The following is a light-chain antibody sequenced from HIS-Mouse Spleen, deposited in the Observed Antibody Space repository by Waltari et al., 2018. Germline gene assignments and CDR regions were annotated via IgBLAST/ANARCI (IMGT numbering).Light chain of an antibody. CDR2: KAS. CDR3: QQYNSYSPDT. J-gene: IGKJ2*01. V-gene: IGKV1-5*03. CDR1: QSISSW. Sequence: DIQMTQPPSTLSASVGDRVTITCRASQSISSWLAWYQQKPGKATKLLIYKASSLESGVPSRFSGSGSGTEFTLTISSLQPDDFATYYCQQYNSYSPDTFGQGTKLEIK.